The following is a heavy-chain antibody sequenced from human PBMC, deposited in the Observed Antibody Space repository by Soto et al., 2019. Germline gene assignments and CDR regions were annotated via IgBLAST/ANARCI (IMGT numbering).Heavy chain of an antibody. Sequence: HVQLQESGPGLVKPSETLSLTCTVSGDSISTYYWSWIRQPPGKALEWIAYIYNSGNTNYNPSLKSRVTISVDTSKNQFSLKLSSVTAADTAVYYCARASGTYYNLGGYYYYYYMDVWGKGTTVTVSS. D-gene: IGHD3-10*01. CDR2: IYNSGNT. J-gene: IGHJ6*03. CDR3: ARASGTYYNLGGYYYYYYMDV. CDR1: GDSISTYY. V-gene: IGHV4-59*01.